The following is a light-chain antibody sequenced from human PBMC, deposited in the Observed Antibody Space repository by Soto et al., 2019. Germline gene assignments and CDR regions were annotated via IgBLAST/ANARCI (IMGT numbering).Light chain of an antibody. J-gene: IGLJ2*01. CDR3: CSYEGSSTLV. CDR2: EVS. CDR1: SSDVGGYNL. Sequence: HSALTQPASVSGSPGQSITISCAGTSSDVGGYNLVSWYQQLPGKAPQLIIFEVSKRPSGVSNRFSGSKSGNTASLTISGLQTEDEADYYCCSYEGSSTLVFGGGTKLTV. V-gene: IGLV2-23*02.